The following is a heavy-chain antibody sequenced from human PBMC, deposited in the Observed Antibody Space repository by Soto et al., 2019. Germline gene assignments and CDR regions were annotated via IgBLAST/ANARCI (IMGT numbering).Heavy chain of an antibody. CDR3: ASYSERYSYNWFYP. CDR1: NADISIQY. D-gene: IGHD1-26*01. CDR2: IYFSGST. J-gene: IGHJ5*02. V-gene: IGHV4-4*07. Sequence: TLSLTCSITNADISIQYWSRTWERNGSGLEWIGRIYFSGSTNYNPSLKSRITMSVDTSKNQFSLNLTSVTAADTAVYYCASYSERYSYNWFYPCGQRTLVTGS.